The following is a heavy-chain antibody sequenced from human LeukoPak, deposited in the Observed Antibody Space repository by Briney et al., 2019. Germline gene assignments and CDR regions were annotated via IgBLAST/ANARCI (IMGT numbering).Heavy chain of an antibody. CDR3: ARTRWGLHDAFDI. CDR2: ISYDGSNK. CDR1: GFTFSSYA. D-gene: IGHD4-23*01. J-gene: IGHJ3*02. V-gene: IGHV3-30-3*01. Sequence: PGRSLRLSCAASGFTFSSYAMHWVRQAPGKGLEWVAVISYDGSNKYYADSVKGRFTISRDNSKNTLYLQMNSLRAEDTAVYYCARTRWGLHDAFDIWGQGTMVTVSS.